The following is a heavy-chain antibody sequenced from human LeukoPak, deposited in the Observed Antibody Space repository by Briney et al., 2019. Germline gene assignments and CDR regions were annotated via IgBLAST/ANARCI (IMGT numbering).Heavy chain of an antibody. CDR1: GYTLTELP. Sequence: ASVKVSCKVSGYTLTELPMHWVRQAPGKGLEWMGGFDPEDGETIYAQKFQGRATMTEDTSTDTAYMELSSLRSEDTAVYYCATYGDCSGGRCFFFEYWGQGTLVTVSS. V-gene: IGHV1-24*01. CDR3: ATYGDCSGGRCFFFEY. D-gene: IGHD2-15*01. J-gene: IGHJ4*02. CDR2: FDPEDGET.